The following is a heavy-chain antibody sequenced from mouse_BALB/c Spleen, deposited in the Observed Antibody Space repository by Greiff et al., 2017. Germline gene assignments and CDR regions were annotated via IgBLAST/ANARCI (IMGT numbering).Heavy chain of an antibody. J-gene: IGHJ4*01. CDR1: GYTFTSYY. D-gene: IGHD1-2*01. V-gene: IGHV1S56*01. CDR2: IYPGNVNT. Sequence: QVQLKESGPELVKPGASVRISCKASGYTFTSYYIHWVKQRPGQGLEWIGWIYPGNVNTKYNEKFKGKATLTADKSSSTAYMQLSSLTSEDSAVYFCARFYYGYDYYAMDYWGQGTSVTVSS. CDR3: ARFYYGYDYYAMDY.